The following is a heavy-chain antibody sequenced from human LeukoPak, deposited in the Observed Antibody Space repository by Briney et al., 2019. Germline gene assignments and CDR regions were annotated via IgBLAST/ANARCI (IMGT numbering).Heavy chain of an antibody. V-gene: IGHV3-23*01. CDR1: GFTFSSYA. CDR3: AKHYDILTGYYIEAPYFDY. Sequence: GGSLRLSCAASGFTFSSYAMSWVRQAPGKGLEWVSAISGSGGSTYYADSVKGRFTISRDNSKNTLYLQMNSLRAEDTAVYYCAKHYDILTGYYIEAPYFDYWGQGTLVTVSS. CDR2: ISGSGGST. J-gene: IGHJ4*02. D-gene: IGHD3-9*01.